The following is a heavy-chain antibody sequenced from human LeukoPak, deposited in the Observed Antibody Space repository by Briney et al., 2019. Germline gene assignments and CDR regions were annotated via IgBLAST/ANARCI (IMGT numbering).Heavy chain of an antibody. Sequence: GRSLRLSCAASGFPFSSYAMSWVRQAPGKGLEWVSAISGSGGSTYYADSVKGRFTISRDNSKNTLYLQMNSLRAEDTAVYYCAKDPVATIRRDYWGQGTLVTVSS. CDR2: ISGSGGST. V-gene: IGHV3-23*01. J-gene: IGHJ4*02. D-gene: IGHD5-12*01. CDR3: AKDPVATIRRDY. CDR1: GFPFSSYA.